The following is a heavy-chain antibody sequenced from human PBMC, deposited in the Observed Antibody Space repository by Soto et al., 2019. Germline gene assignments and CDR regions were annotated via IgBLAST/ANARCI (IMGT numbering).Heavy chain of an antibody. Sequence: SVKVSCKASGGTFSSYAISWVRQAPGQGLEWMGGIIPIFGTANYAQKFQGRVTITADESTSTAYMELSSLRSEDTAVYYCVSRRSNCSSTSCYLYFDYWGQGTLVTVSS. D-gene: IGHD2-2*01. V-gene: IGHV1-69*13. J-gene: IGHJ4*02. CDR1: GGTFSSYA. CDR2: IIPIFGTA. CDR3: VSRRSNCSSTSCYLYFDY.